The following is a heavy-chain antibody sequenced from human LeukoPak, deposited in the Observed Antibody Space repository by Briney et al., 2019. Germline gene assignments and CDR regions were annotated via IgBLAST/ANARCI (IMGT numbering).Heavy chain of an antibody. Sequence: GASVKVSCKASGYTFTSYGISWVRQAPGQGLEWMGWINPNSGGTNYAQKFQGRVTMTRDTSISTAYMELSRLRSDDTAVYYCARDPAYCGGDCADDAFDIWGQGTMVTVSS. V-gene: IGHV1-2*02. J-gene: IGHJ3*02. CDR1: GYTFTSYG. CDR2: INPNSGGT. D-gene: IGHD2-21*02. CDR3: ARDPAYCGGDCADDAFDI.